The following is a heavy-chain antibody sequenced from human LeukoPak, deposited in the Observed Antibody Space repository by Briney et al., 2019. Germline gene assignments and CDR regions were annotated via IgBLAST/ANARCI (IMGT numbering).Heavy chain of an antibody. CDR1: GFTFDDYA. D-gene: IGHD1-26*01. V-gene: IGHV3-9*01. Sequence: PGRSLRLSCAASGFTFDDYAMHWVRQAPGKGLEWVSGISWNSGSIGYADSVKGRFTISRDNSKNTLYLQMDSLRAEDTAVYYCARGWSLDYWGQGTLVTVSS. CDR2: ISWNSGSI. CDR3: ARGWSLDY. J-gene: IGHJ4*02.